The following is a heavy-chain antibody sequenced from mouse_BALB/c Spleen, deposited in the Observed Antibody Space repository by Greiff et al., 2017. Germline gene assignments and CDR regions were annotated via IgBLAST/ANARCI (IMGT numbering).Heavy chain of an antibody. CDR2: INPGSGGT. J-gene: IGHJ4*01. CDR1: GYAFTNYL. Sequence: VKLQESGAELVRPGTSVKVSCKASGYAFTNYLIEWVKQRPGQGLEWIGVINPGSGGTNYNEKFKGKATLTADKSSSTAYMQLSSLTSDDSAVYFCAREFYDYDGRPYAMDYWGQGTSVTVSS. V-gene: IGHV1-54*01. D-gene: IGHD2-4*01. CDR3: AREFYDYDGRPYAMDY.